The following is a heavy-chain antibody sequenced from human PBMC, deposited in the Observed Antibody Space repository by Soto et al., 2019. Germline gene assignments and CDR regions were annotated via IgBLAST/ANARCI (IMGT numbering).Heavy chain of an antibody. CDR1: GGSISSGDYY. V-gene: IGHV4-30-4*01. J-gene: IGHJ6*02. CDR3: ARDRMTTMTTDYYYGMNV. Sequence: PSETLSLTCTVSGGSISSGDYYWSWIRQPPGKGLEWIGYIYYSGSTYYNPSLKSRVTISVDTSKNQFSLKLSSVTAADTAVYYCARDRMTTMTTDYYYGMNVWGQGTTVTVSS. D-gene: IGHD4-17*01. CDR2: IYYSGST.